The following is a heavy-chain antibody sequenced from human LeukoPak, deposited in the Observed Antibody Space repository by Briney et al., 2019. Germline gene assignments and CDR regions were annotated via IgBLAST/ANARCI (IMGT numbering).Heavy chain of an antibody. D-gene: IGHD5-18*01. J-gene: IGHJ4*02. Sequence: SETLSLTCTVSGGSIRSNSYNGGWIRQPPGKGLEWIAIIYDSGSTDYNPSLKSRVIISRDTSKNQFSLNLSSVTAADTAVYYCATVTETVMALSFDYWGQGTLVTVSS. CDR2: IYDSGST. V-gene: IGHV4-39*01. CDR3: ATVTETVMALSFDY. CDR1: GGSIRSNSYN.